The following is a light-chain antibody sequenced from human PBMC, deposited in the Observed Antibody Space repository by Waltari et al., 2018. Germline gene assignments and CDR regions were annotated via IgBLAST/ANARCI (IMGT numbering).Light chain of an antibody. J-gene: IGKJ1*01. CDR2: GAS. CDR1: QSVSDN. V-gene: IGKV3-15*01. Sequence: IVMTQSPVTLSVSPGERATLSCRASQSVSDNLAWYQQKPGQAPRRPIYGASTRATGIPARYSGSGSGTEFTLTISSIQSQDFAIYYCQQYNNGWTFGQGTKVDI. CDR3: QQYNNGWT.